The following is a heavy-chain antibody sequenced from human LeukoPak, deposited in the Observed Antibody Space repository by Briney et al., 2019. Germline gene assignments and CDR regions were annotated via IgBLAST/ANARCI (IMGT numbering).Heavy chain of an antibody. CDR2: MNPNSGNT. Sequence: EASVKVSCKASGYTFTSYDINWVRQATGQGLEWMGWMNPNSGNTGYAQKFQGRVTMTRNTSISTAYMELSSLRSEDTAVYYCARRDGYNNYYYYGMDVWGQGTTVTVSS. CDR1: GYTFTSYD. CDR3: ARRDGYNNYYYYGMDV. D-gene: IGHD5-24*01. J-gene: IGHJ6*02. V-gene: IGHV1-8*01.